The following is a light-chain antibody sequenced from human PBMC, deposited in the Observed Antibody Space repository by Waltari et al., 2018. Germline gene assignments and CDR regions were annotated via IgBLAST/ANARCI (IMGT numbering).Light chain of an antibody. CDR2: GAS. V-gene: IGKV3-15*01. CDR3: QQYNKWPPLT. CDR1: QNIHDN. Sequence: EVLMTQSPATLSVSPGEIVTLSCRASQNIHDNLAWYQQKPGQAPRLLIYGASTRATDIPARFRGSGSGTEFTLTINSLQSEDLGIYYCQQYNKWPPLTFGGGTKVEIK. J-gene: IGKJ4*01.